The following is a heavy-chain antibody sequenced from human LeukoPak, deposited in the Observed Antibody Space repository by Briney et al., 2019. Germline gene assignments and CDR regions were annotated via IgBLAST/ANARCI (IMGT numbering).Heavy chain of an antibody. CDR2: ISAYNGNT. J-gene: IGHJ6*02. Sequence: GASVKVSCKASGYTFTSYGISWVRQAPGQGLEWMGWISAYNGNTNYAQKLQGRVTMTTDTSTSTAYMELRSLRSEDTAMYYCARGTGCTGGSCSYYGMDVWGQGTTVAVSS. D-gene: IGHD2-15*01. CDR1: GYTFTSYG. CDR3: ARGTGCTGGSCSYYGMDV. V-gene: IGHV1-18*01.